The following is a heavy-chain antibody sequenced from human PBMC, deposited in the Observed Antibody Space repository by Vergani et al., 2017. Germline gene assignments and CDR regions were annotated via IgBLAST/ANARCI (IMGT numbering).Heavy chain of an antibody. V-gene: IGHV4-59*01. J-gene: IGHJ4*02. CDR1: GGSISSYY. Sequence: QVQLQESGPGLVKPSQTLSLTCTVSGGSISSYYWTWIRQPPGKGLEWIGNIYYTGSTNYNPSLQSRVTMSVDTSNNQFSLRLSSVTAADTAVYYCTRGWYYDSIADWDYWGQGTLVTVSS. CDR2: IYYTGST. D-gene: IGHD3-22*01. CDR3: TRGWYYDSIADWDY.